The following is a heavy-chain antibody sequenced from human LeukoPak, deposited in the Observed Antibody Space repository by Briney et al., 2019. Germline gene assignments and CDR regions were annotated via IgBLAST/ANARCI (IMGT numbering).Heavy chain of an antibody. Sequence: PGRSLSLSCAASGFIFDDFTLHWVRQAPGKGPEWVSLINWDGGSTYYADSVKARFTISRDNSKNSLYLQMDSLTTEDTAFYYCAKGDVDSPMNFCHWRQGTLVTVSS. CDR1: GFIFDDFT. D-gene: IGHD5-12*01. CDR3: AKGDVDSPMNFCH. V-gene: IGHV3-43*01. J-gene: IGHJ4*02. CDR2: INWDGGST.